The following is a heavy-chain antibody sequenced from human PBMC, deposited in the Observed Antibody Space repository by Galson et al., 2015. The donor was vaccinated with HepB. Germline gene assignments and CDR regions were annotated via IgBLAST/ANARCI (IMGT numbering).Heavy chain of an antibody. CDR3: ASRSYNEREYYYDSSGYYYGPYYFDY. V-gene: IGHV4-39*01. CDR1: GGSISSSSYY. D-gene: IGHD3-22*01. CDR2: IYYSGST. J-gene: IGHJ4*02. Sequence: ETLSLTCTVSGGSISSSSYYWGWIRQPPGKGLEWIGSIYYSGSTYYNPSLKSRVTISVDTSKNQFSLKLSSVTAADTAVYYCASRSYNEREYYYDSSGYYYGPYYFDYWGQGTLVTVSS.